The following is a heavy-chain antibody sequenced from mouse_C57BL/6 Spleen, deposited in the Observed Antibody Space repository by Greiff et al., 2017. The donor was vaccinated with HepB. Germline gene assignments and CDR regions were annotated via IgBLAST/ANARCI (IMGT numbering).Heavy chain of an antibody. J-gene: IGHJ2*01. CDR3: ARDRGLYGSSYFDY. V-gene: IGHV5-4*01. CDR1: GFTFSSYA. D-gene: IGHD1-1*01. CDR2: ISDGGSYT. Sequence: LVESGGGLVKPGGSLKLSCAASGFTFSSYAMSWVRQTPEKRLEWVATISDGGSYTYYPDNVKGRFTISRDNAKNNLYLQMSHLKSEDTAMYYCARDRGLYGSSYFDYWGQGTTLTVSS.